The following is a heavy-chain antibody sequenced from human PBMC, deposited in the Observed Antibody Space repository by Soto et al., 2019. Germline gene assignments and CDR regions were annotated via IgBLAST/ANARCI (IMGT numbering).Heavy chain of an antibody. CDR2: IVPFVGIT. V-gene: IGHV1-69*04. J-gene: IGHJ4*02. D-gene: IGHD1-26*01. Sequence: QAQLVQSGAEVKKPGSSVKVSCKASGGSFSNYALNWVRQAPGQGLEWMGRIVPFVGITKYAQKFQGRVTITADNSTSTAYMELSSLRSEDTAVYYCAREMGATNDYWGQGTLVTVSS. CDR1: GGSFSNYA. CDR3: AREMGATNDY.